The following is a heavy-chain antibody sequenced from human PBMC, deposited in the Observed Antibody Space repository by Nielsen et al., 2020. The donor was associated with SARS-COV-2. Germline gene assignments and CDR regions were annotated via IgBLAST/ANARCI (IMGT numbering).Heavy chain of an antibody. CDR3: ARRREIAVHWWFDP. J-gene: IGHJ5*02. Sequence: GGSLRLSCAASGFTFSDYYMSWIRQAPGKGLEWVSYISSSSSYTNYADSVKGRFTISRDNAKNSLYLQMNSLRAEDTAVYYCARRREIAVHWWFDPWGQGTLVTVSS. V-gene: IGHV3-11*03. CDR1: GFTFSDYY. D-gene: IGHD6-19*01. CDR2: ISSSSSYT.